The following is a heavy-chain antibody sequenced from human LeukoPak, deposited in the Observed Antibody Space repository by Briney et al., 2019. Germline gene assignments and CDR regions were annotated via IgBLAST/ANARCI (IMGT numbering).Heavy chain of an antibody. Sequence: GGSLRLSCAASGFTFSDYYMSWIRQAPGKGLEWVSYISSSGSTIYYADSVKGRFTISRDNAKNSLYLQMNSLRAEDTAVYYCARDRSDYGDYRRGDWGQGTLVTVSS. CDR3: ARDRSDYGDYRRGD. V-gene: IGHV3-11*01. J-gene: IGHJ4*02. CDR2: ISSSGSTI. CDR1: GFTFSDYY. D-gene: IGHD4-17*01.